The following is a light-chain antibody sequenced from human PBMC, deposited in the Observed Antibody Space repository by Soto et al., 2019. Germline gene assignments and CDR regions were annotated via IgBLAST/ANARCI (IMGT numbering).Light chain of an antibody. CDR1: SSDVGSYNL. CDR3: CSFAGSSTFVI. J-gene: IGLJ2*01. CDR2: EVN. Sequence: QSVLTQPASVSGSPGQSITISCTGTSSDVGSYNLVSWYQQRPGKAPKLMIYEVNKRPSGVSNRFSGSKSGNTASLTIAGLQAEDEADYFCCSFAGSSTFVIFGGGTKLTVL. V-gene: IGLV2-23*02.